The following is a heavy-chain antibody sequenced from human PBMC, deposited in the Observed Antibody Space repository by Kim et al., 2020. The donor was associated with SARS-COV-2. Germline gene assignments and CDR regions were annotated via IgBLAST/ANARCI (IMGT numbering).Heavy chain of an antibody. CDR1: GGSISSYY. V-gene: IGHV4-59*08. J-gene: IGHJ6*02. CDR2: IDYSGST. D-gene: IGHD4-17*01. CDR3: ARHKDYAYYYYGMDV. Sequence: SETLSLTCTVSGGSISSYYWSWIRQPPGKGLEWIGYIDYSGSTNYNPSLKSRVTISVDTSKNQFSLKLSSVTAADTAVYYCARHKDYAYYYYGMDVWGQGTTVTVSS.